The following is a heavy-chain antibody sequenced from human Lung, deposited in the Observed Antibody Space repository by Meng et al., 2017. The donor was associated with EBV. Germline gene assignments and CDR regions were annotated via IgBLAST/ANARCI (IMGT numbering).Heavy chain of an antibody. CDR1: GGSISSGGYY. CDR3: AATVNDGYFDY. Sequence: QVQLQESGPGLVKPSQTLPLPCTVSGGSISSGGYYWSWIRQHPGKGLEWIGYIYYSGSTYYNPSLKSRVTISVDTSKNQFSLKLSSVTAADTAVYYCAATVNDGYFDYWGQGTLVTVSS. J-gene: IGHJ4*02. V-gene: IGHV4-31*03. D-gene: IGHD4-11*01. CDR2: IYYSGST.